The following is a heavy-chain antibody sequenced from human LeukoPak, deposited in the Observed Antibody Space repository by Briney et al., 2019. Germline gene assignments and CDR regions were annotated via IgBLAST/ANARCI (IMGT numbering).Heavy chain of an antibody. CDR2: IKQDGSEK. D-gene: IGHD3-22*01. CDR3: ARDGDTSGYSD. V-gene: IGHV3-7*01. CDR1: GFTFSNDW. Sequence: GGSLRLSCAASGFTFSNDWMSWVRQAPGKGLEWVANIKQDGSEKYYVDSVKGRFTISRDNAKNSLYLQMSSLRVEDTAVYYCARDGDTSGYSDWGQGTLVTVSS. J-gene: IGHJ4*02.